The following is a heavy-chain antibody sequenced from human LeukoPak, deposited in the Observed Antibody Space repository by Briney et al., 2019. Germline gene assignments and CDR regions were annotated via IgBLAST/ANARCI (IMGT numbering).Heavy chain of an antibody. CDR3: AKSVPPRYYYGSGSYGVAYYFDY. D-gene: IGHD3-10*01. CDR2: ISWNSGSI. Sequence: PGGSLRLSCAASGFTFDDYAMHWVRQAPGKGLEWVSGISWNSGSIGYADSVKGRFTISRDDAKNSLYLQMNSLRAEDTALYYCAKSVPPRYYYGSGSYGVAYYFDYWGQGTLVTVSS. CDR1: GFTFDDYA. V-gene: IGHV3-9*01. J-gene: IGHJ4*02.